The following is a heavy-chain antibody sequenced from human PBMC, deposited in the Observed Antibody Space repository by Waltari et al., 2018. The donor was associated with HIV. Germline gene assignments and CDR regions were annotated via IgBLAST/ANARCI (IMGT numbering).Heavy chain of an antibody. V-gene: IGHV3-23*01. J-gene: IGHJ3*02. CDR1: GFTFSSYA. D-gene: IGHD2-2*01. CDR3: AKVGRGYCSSTSCYFEPPSPVDAFDI. Sequence: LESGGGLVQPGGSLRLSCAASGFTFSSYAMSWVRQAPGKGLEWVSAISGSGGSTYYADSVKGRFTISRDNSKNTLYLQMNSLRAEDTAVYYCAKVGRGYCSSTSCYFEPPSPVDAFDIWGQGTMVTVSS. CDR2: ISGSGGST.